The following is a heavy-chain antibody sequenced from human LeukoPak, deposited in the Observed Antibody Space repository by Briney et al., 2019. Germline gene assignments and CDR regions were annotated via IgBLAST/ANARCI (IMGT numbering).Heavy chain of an antibody. D-gene: IGHD3-22*01. CDR1: GFTLSRYS. Sequence: GGSLRLSCAASGFTLSRYSMNWVRQAPGKGLEWVSSISSSSSYIYYADSVKGRFTISRDNAKNSLYLQMNSLRAEDTAVYYCARGSYDSSGYYYVKHYYYMDVWGKGTTVTVSS. V-gene: IGHV3-21*01. CDR2: ISSSSSYI. J-gene: IGHJ6*03. CDR3: ARGSYDSSGYYYVKHYYYMDV.